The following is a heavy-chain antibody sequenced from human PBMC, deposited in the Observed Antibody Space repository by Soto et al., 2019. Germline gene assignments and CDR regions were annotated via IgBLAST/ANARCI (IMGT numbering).Heavy chain of an antibody. D-gene: IGHD3-16*01. CDR3: ARDPGGPVAHGV. V-gene: IGHV3-66*01. CDR1: GLTVSNYY. Sequence: ELQLVESGGGLVQPGGSVRLSCAVSGLTVSNYYMSCVRQAPGKGLEWVSHIYSGGDTFYSNSVRGRFTISRDSSKNTLYLQMDSLRVEDTAVYHCARDPGGPVAHGVWGQGTMVTVSS. CDR2: IYSGGDT. J-gene: IGHJ3*01.